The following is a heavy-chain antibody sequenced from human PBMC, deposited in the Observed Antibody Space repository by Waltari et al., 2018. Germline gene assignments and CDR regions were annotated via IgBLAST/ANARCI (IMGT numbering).Heavy chain of an antibody. V-gene: IGHV4-30-4*08. CDR1: GASISSGDYY. CDR3: AREGGRRLFDS. J-gene: IGHJ4*02. CDR2: IYNSGST. Sequence: VHLQESGPGLVKPSQTLSLTCAVSGASISSGDYYWSWIRQTPGRGLEWIGYIYNSGSTYYNPSLKSRVTISGDTSKSQFSLKLTSVTAADTAVYYCAREGGRRLFDSWGQGTLVIVSS. D-gene: IGHD3-16*01.